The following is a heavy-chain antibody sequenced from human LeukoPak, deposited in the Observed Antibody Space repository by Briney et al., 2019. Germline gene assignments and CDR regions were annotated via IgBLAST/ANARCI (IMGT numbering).Heavy chain of an antibody. V-gene: IGHV3-7*04. Sequence: GGSLRLSCAASGFTFSTYWMSWVRQAPGKGLEWVANIKEDGRQKFYVDSVKGRFSISRDNAKNSLYLQMDSLRAEDTAVYYCARDLDYWGQGTPVTVSS. CDR2: IKEDGRQK. CDR1: GFTFSTYW. J-gene: IGHJ4*02. CDR3: ARDLDY.